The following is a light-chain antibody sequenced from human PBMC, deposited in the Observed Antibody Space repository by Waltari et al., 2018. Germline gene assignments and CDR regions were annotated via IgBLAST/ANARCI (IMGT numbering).Light chain of an antibody. CDR3: NSRDSSGNRWV. J-gene: IGLJ3*02. Sequence: SSELTQDPAVSVALGQTVRITCQGDSLRNYYTTWYQQKPGQAPILVIYGKNNRPSGIPDRFPGASSGNTASLTITGAQAEDEADYYCNSRDSSGNRWVFGGGTKLTVL. V-gene: IGLV3-19*01. CDR1: SLRNYY. CDR2: GKN.